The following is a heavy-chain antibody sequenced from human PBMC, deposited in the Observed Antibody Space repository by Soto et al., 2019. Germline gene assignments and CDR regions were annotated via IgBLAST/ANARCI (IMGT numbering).Heavy chain of an antibody. J-gene: IGHJ6*02. CDR3: ASDLSGRADV. D-gene: IGHD3-10*01. CDR2: MNEDGGTT. CDR1: GFSFSSYW. Sequence: EVQLVESGGGLVRPGGSLRLSCAASGFSFSSYWMHWVRQVPGKGLVWVARMNEDGGTTDNADSVKGRFTISSDNAKNTLYLQMNSLRVEDTAVYYCASDLSGRADVWGQGTTVTVSS. V-gene: IGHV3-74*02.